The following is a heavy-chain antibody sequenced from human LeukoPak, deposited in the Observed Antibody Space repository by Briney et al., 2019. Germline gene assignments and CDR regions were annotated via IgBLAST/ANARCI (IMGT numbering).Heavy chain of an antibody. CDR2: IYYSGST. CDR3: ARGRSSRWLRKTYNWFDP. D-gene: IGHD5-12*01. CDR1: GYSISSGYY. J-gene: IGHJ5*02. V-gene: IGHV4-61*01. Sequence: PSETLSLTCTVSGYSISSGYYWSWIRQPPGKGLEWIGYIYYSGSTNYNPPLKSRVTISVDTSKNQFSLKLSSVTAADTAVYYCARGRSSRWLRKTYNWFDPWGQGTLVTVSS.